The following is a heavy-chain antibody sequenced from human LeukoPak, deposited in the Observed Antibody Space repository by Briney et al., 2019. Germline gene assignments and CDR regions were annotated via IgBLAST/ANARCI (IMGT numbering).Heavy chain of an antibody. V-gene: IGHV4-59*12. CDR3: XXXXXXXVRSGSKVAFDY. Sequence: SETLSLTCTVSGGSISSYYWSWIRQPPEKGLEWIGYIYYSGSTNYNPSLKSRVTISVDTSKNQFSLKLSSVTAADTPCYYVXXXXXXXVRSGSKVAFDYWGQGTLVTVSS. CDR2: IYYSGST. CDR1: GGSISSYY. J-gene: IGHJ4*02. D-gene: IGHD2-15*01.